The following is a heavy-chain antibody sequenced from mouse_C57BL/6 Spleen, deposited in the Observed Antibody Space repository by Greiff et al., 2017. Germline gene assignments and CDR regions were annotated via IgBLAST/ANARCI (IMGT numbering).Heavy chain of an antibody. CDR1: GYTFTSYG. J-gene: IGHJ1*03. CDR3: ARPVYGSSFRYFDV. CDR2: IYPRSGNT. V-gene: IGHV1-81*01. D-gene: IGHD1-1*01. Sequence: VKLVESGAELARPGASVKLSCKASGYTFTSYGISWVKQRTGQGLEWIGEIYPRSGNTYYNEKFKGKATLTADKSSSTAYMELRSLTSEDSAVYFCARPVYGSSFRYFDVWRTGTTVTVSS.